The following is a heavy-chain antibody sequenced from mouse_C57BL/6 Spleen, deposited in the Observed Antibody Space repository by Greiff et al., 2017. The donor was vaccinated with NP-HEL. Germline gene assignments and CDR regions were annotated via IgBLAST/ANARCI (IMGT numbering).Heavy chain of an antibody. CDR3: ARSSLYGYYAMDY. D-gene: IGHD1-1*02. CDR1: GFTFTDYY. Sequence: EVQVVESGGGLVQPGGSLSLSCVASGFTFTDYYMSWVRQPPGKALEWLGFIRNKANGYTTEYSASVKGRFTISRDNSQSILYLQRNALRAEDSATYYCARSSLYGYYAMDYWGQGTSVTVSS. CDR2: IRNKANGYTT. V-gene: IGHV7-3*01. J-gene: IGHJ4*01.